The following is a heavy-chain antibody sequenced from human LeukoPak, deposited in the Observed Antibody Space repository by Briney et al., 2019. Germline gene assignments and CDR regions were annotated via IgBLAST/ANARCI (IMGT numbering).Heavy chain of an antibody. V-gene: IGHV3-23*01. CDR3: AKTAIAYCGGDCYPDY. J-gene: IGHJ4*02. D-gene: IGHD2-21*02. CDR1: GLTFSSYA. Sequence: GGSLRLSCAASGLTFSSYAMSWVRQAPGKGLEWVSAISGSGGSTYYADSVKGRFTISRDNSKNTLYLQMNSLRAEDTAVYYCAKTAIAYCGGDCYPDYWGQGTLVTVSS. CDR2: ISGSGGST.